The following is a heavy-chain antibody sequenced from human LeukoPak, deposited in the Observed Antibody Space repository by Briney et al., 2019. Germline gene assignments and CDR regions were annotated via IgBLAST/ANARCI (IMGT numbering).Heavy chain of an antibody. Sequence: SETLSLTCTDSGDSISSDYWSWIRQPPGKGLEWIGYIYYSGSTNYNPSLKSRVTISIDTSKNQFSLKLSSVTAADTAVYYCARATYSNYVYYFDYWGQGTLVTVSS. CDR3: ARATYSNYVYYFDY. J-gene: IGHJ4*02. CDR2: IYYSGST. CDR1: GDSISSDY. D-gene: IGHD4-11*01. V-gene: IGHV4-59*01.